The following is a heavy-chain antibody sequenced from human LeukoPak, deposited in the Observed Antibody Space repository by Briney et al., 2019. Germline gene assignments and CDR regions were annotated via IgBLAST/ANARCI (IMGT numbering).Heavy chain of an antibody. CDR1: GFPFSSYA. D-gene: IGHD3-10*01. Sequence: GGPLSLPCGACGFPFSSYAMHWPRQPPGKGLEWVAVISYDGSNKYYAGSVKGRFTISRDNSKNTLYLQMNSLRAEDTAVYYCARGGVGDYWGQGTLVTVSS. CDR3: ARGGVGDY. J-gene: IGHJ4*02. CDR2: ISYDGSNK. V-gene: IGHV3-30*04.